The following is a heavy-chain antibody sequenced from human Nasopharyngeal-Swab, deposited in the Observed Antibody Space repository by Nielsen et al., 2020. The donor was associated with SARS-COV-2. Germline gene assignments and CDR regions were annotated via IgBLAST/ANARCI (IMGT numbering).Heavy chain of an antibody. Sequence: ASVKVSCKASGYTFTSYYMHWVRQAPGQGLEWMGIINPSGGSTSYAQKFQGRVTMTRDTSTSTVYMELSSLRSEDTAVYYCARVLLWFGEGRGGSALDIWGQGTMVTVSS. V-gene: IGHV1-46*01. J-gene: IGHJ3*02. CDR3: ARVLLWFGEGRGGSALDI. CDR2: INPSGGST. D-gene: IGHD3-10*01. CDR1: GYTFTSYY.